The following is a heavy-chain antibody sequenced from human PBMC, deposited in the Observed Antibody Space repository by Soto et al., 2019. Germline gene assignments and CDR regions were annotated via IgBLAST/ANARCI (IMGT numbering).Heavy chain of an antibody. CDR3: AKEYYDFWSGYYGGFDY. CDR1: GFTFSSYG. D-gene: IGHD3-3*01. Sequence: GGSLRLSCAASGFTFSSYGMHWVRQAPGKGLEWVAVISYDGSNKYYEDSVKGRFTISRDNSKNKLYLQMNSLRAEDTAVYYCAKEYYDFWSGYYGGFDYWGQGTLVTVSS. V-gene: IGHV3-30*18. CDR2: ISYDGSNK. J-gene: IGHJ4*02.